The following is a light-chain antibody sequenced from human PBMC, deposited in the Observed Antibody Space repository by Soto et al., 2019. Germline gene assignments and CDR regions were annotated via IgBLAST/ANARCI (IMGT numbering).Light chain of an antibody. CDR2: TLS. CDR3: MHRIEFVT. Sequence: DIVMTQTPLSLPVTPGEPASISCRSSQSLLDSDDGNTYLDWYLHKPGQSPQLLIYTLSYRASVAPDRFSRSWSGTDFTLKISRVEAEDVGVYYCMHRIEFVTFGGGTKVEIK. J-gene: IGKJ4*01. CDR1: QSLLDSDDGNTY. V-gene: IGKV2-40*01.